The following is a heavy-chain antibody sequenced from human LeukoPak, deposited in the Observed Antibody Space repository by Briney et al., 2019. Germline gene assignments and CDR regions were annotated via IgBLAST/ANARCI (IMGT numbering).Heavy chain of an antibody. Sequence: GGSLTLSCEVSGITFSNVCMSWVRQAPGKGLEWVGRVKSKIDGGTTDYGAPVKGRFTISRDDSTNTVYLQMNNLKTEDTGVYYCSTERRESSGWYNVCFDYWGQGTLVTVSS. D-gene: IGHD6-19*01. CDR3: STERRESSGWYNVCFDY. CDR1: GITFSNVC. V-gene: IGHV3-15*01. CDR2: VKSKIDGGTT. J-gene: IGHJ4*02.